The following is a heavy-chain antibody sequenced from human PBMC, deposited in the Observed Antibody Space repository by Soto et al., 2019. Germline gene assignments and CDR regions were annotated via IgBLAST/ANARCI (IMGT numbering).Heavy chain of an antibody. CDR3: ARVPTDSYGMDV. Sequence: TLRLSGSPSGFIFSKYEVNCVHLAPGKVLEWVSYISSSGSTFSYVDSVKGRFTISRDNAKNPLCLQMNSVRAEDTTVYYCARVPTDSYGMDVWGQGTTVTVSS. V-gene: IGHV3-48*03. CDR1: GFIFSKYE. J-gene: IGHJ6*02. CDR2: ISSSGSTF.